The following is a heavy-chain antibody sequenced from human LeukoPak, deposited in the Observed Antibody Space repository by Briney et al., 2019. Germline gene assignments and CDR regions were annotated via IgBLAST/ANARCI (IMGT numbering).Heavy chain of an antibody. CDR3: ARELRRRSYFDL. CDR2: INTHTGGT. D-gene: IGHD3-10*01. CDR1: GYTFTPYY. J-gene: IGHJ2*01. V-gene: IGHV1-2*07. Sequence: ASVTVSCTASGYTFTPYYLHWVRHAPGQGPEPIVCINTHTGGTHYVHQFQGRATTSTDTSISTAYIELAVLSADDTAVYYCARELRRRSYFDLWGRGTLVTVSS.